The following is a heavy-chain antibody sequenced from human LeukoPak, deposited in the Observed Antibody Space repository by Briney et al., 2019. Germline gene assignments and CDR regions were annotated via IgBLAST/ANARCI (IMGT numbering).Heavy chain of an antibody. J-gene: IGHJ4*02. CDR1: GFTFSSYW. CDR2: IASDGSST. Sequence: GGSLRLSCAASGFTFSSYWMNWVRQAPGKGLVWVSRIASDGSSTTYADSVKGRFSISRDNAKNTLYLQMNSLRVEDAAVYYCARGRPHGNDYWGRGTLVTVSS. D-gene: IGHD4-23*01. V-gene: IGHV3-74*01. CDR3: ARGRPHGNDY.